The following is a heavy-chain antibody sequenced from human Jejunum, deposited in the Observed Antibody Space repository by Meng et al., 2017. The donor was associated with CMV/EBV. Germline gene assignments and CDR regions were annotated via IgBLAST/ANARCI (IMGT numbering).Heavy chain of an antibody. CDR1: GGSFSGYY. CDR2: INHSGSA. V-gene: IGHV4-34*01. J-gene: IGHJ4*02. Sequence: GGSFSGYYWSWIRQSPGQGLEWIGQINHSGSASYNPSLRRRVTISEDTSKTQFSLRLTSVTAADTAIYYCARKYCGSSNCYPFDYWGQGELVTVSS. CDR3: ARKYCGSSNCYPFDY. D-gene: IGHD2-2*01.